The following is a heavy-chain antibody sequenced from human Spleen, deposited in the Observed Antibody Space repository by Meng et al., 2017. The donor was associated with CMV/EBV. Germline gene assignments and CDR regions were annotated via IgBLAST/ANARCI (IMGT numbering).Heavy chain of an antibody. Sequence: ASVKVSCKVSGKIISKSSIHWVRQAPGKGLEWMGGFDPEKGESIYPQKFQGRVTMTEDTSTDTAYMELSSLRSEETAVYYCAMASSLVVIATQGGFDYWGQGTLVTVSS. CDR2: FDPEKGES. CDR1: GKIISKSS. V-gene: IGHV1-24*01. D-gene: IGHD2-2*01. CDR3: AMASSLVVIATQGGFDY. J-gene: IGHJ4*02.